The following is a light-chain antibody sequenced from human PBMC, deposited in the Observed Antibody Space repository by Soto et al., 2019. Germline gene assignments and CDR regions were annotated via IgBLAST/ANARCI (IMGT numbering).Light chain of an antibody. J-gene: IGLJ2*01. CDR3: GTWDTRLSVVV. CDR2: DTN. Sequence: QSVLTQPASVSAAPGQKVTISCSGSGSNIGKNDVSWYLQLPGADPKLLIYDTNKRPSAIPDRFSGSKSGTSATLGITGLQPGDEADYFCGTWDTRLSVVVFGGGTKVTVL. CDR1: GSNIGKND. V-gene: IGLV1-51*01.